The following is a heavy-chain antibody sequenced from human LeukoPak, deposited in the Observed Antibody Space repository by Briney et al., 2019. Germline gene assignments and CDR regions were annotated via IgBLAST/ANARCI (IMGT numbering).Heavy chain of an antibody. D-gene: IGHD3-10*01. CDR1: GFTFSSYA. Sequence: GGSLRLSCAASGFTFSSYAMSWVRQAPGKGLEWVSAISGSGGSTYCADSVKGRFTISRDNSKNTLYLQMNSLRAEDTAVYYCAKSITMVRGVLTWGQGTLVTVSS. CDR2: ISGSGGST. CDR3: AKSITMVRGVLT. J-gene: IGHJ5*02. V-gene: IGHV3-23*01.